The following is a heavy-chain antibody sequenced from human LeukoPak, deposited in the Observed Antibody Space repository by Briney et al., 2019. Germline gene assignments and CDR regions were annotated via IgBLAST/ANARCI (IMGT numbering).Heavy chain of an antibody. CDR3: ARVGDWNDLVY. V-gene: IGHV4-59*01. CDR2: ILYSGTTT. D-gene: IGHD1-1*01. Sequence: SETLSLTCTVSGGSISPYYWSWIRQTPGKGLEWIGYILYSGTTTNYNPSLKSRVTISVDTSKNQFSLKLSSVTAADTAVYYCARVGDWNDLVYWGQGTLVTVSS. CDR1: GGSISPYY. J-gene: IGHJ4*02.